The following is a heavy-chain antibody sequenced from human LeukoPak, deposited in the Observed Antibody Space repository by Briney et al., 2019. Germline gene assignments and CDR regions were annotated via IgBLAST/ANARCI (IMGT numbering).Heavy chain of an antibody. Sequence: PSETLSLTCTVSGGSISSSRYYWGWIRQPPGKGLEWIGSIYYSGSTYYHPSLKSQVTISVDTSNNQFSLKLSSVTAADTAVYYCARRERSFHFDYWGQGTLVTVSS. CDR1: GGSISSSRYY. CDR2: IYYSGST. CDR3: ARRERSFHFDY. V-gene: IGHV4-39*01. J-gene: IGHJ4*02. D-gene: IGHD1-26*01.